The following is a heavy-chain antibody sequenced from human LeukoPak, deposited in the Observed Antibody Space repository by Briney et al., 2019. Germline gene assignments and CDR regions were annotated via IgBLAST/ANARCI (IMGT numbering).Heavy chain of an antibody. J-gene: IGHJ4*02. V-gene: IGHV1-2*02. CDR1: GYTFTDYN. D-gene: IGHD4-11*01. CDR3: VRDLYMASPSPDY. Sequence: ASVKVSCKASGYTFTDYNMHWVRQAPGQGPEWMGWMSPHSGDTNYAQKFRGRVTMTRDTSITTGYMELTSLTSDDTAVYYCVRDLYMASPSPDYWGRGTLVTVSS. CDR2: MSPHSGDT.